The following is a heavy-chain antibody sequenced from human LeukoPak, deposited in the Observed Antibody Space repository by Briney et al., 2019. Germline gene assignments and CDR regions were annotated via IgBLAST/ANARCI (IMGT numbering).Heavy chain of an antibody. CDR1: GGTFSSYA. CDR2: IIPIFGTA. Sequence: ASVKVSCKASGGTFSSYAISWVRQAPGQGLEWMGRIIPIFGTANYAQKFQGRVTITTDESTSTAYMELSSLRSEDTAVYYCARAYYYDSSGYYNFDYWGQGTLVTVSS. J-gene: IGHJ4*02. CDR3: ARAYYYDSSGYYNFDY. D-gene: IGHD3-22*01. V-gene: IGHV1-69*05.